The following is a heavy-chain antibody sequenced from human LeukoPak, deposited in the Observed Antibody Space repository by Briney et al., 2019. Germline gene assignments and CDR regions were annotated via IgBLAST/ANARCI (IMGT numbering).Heavy chain of an antibody. CDR1: SVSFISYC. CDR3: AGRTYGSGSWGDIDAFDI. Sequence: SETLSLICAVYSVSFISYCWGWVRQPAGKGLEWIGRSYTSGSTNYNPSLKSRVTMSVDTSKNQFSLKLSSVTAADTAVYYCAGRTYGSGSWGDIDAFDIWGQGTMVTVSS. D-gene: IGHD3-10*01. J-gene: IGHJ3*02. CDR2: SYTSGST. V-gene: IGHV4-59*10.